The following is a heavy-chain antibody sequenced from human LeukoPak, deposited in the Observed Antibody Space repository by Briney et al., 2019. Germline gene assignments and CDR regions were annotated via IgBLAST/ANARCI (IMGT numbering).Heavy chain of an antibody. CDR2: IYNGGST. Sequence: PGGSLRLSCAASGFTVSSNYMSWVRQAPGKGLEWVSVIYNGGSTYYADSVKVRFTISRDNSKNTLYLQMNSLRAEDTAVYYCARGGYTYGSGYYYGMDVWGQGTTVTVSS. V-gene: IGHV3-53*01. CDR3: ARGGYTYGSGYYYGMDV. D-gene: IGHD5-18*01. CDR1: GFTVSSNY. J-gene: IGHJ6*02.